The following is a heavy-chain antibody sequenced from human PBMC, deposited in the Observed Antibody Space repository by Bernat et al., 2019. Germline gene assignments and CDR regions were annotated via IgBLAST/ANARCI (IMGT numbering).Heavy chain of an antibody. D-gene: IGHD2-15*01. J-gene: IGHJ4*02. CDR1: GFTFSSYA. CDR2: ISFDGNNK. Sequence: QVQLVESGGGVVQPGRSLRLSCAASGFTFSSYAMHWVRQAPGKGLGWVAVISFDGNNKYYADSVKGRFTISRDNSKSTLFLQMNSLRAEDTAVYYCARGPPQYCSGDGCYLGLDYWGQGTLVTVSS. V-gene: IGHV3-30-3*01. CDR3: ARGPPQYCSGDGCYLGLDY.